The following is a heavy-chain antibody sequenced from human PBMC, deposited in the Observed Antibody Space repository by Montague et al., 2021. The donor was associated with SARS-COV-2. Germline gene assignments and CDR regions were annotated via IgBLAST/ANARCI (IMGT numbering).Heavy chain of an antibody. CDR1: GGSISSSSYY. J-gene: IGHJ6*02. CDR3: ARVGRQQLVRLSGMDV. CDR2: IYYSGST. V-gene: IGHV4-39*07. D-gene: IGHD6-13*01. Sequence: SETLSLTCTVSGGSISSSSYYWGWLRQPPGKGLEWIGSIYYSGSTXYNPSLKSRVTISVDTSKNQFSLKLSSVTAADTAVYYCARVGRQQLVRLSGMDVWGQGTTVTVSS.